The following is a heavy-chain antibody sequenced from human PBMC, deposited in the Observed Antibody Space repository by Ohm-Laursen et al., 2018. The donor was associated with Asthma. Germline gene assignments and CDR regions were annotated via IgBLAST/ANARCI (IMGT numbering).Heavy chain of an antibody. CDR3: AKDRLSGVAADY. CDR1: GFTFSSYA. D-gene: IGHD2-15*01. CDR2: ISGSGGST. V-gene: IGHV3-23*01. Sequence: SLRLSCAASGFTFSSYAMSWVRQAPGKGLEWVSAISGSGGSTYYADSVKGRFTISRDNSKNTLYLQMNSLRAEDTAVYYCAKDRLSGVAADYWGQGTLVTVSS. J-gene: IGHJ4*02.